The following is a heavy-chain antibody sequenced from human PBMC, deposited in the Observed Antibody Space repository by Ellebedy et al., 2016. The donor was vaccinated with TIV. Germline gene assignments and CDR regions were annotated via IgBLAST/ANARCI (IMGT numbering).Heavy chain of an antibody. Sequence: SETLSLXCAVYGGSFSGYYWSWIRQPPGKGLEWIGEINHSGSTNYNPSLKSRVTISVDTSKNQFSLKLSSVTAADTAVYYCARDGSHSTGTTRNWFDPWGQGTLVTVSS. CDR3: ARDGSHSTGTTRNWFDP. V-gene: IGHV4-34*01. CDR1: GGSFSGYY. J-gene: IGHJ5*02. D-gene: IGHD1-7*01. CDR2: INHSGST.